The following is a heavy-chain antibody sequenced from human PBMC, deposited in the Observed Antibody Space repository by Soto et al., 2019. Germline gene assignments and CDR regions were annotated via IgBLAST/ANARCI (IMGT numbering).Heavy chain of an antibody. D-gene: IGHD3-10*01. CDR3: ARDPGGARGFDF. CDR1: GYPFTVFG. V-gene: IGHV1-18*01. CDR2: MSPYNGHT. Sequence: QVQLMQSGPEVKKPGASVKVSCKASGYPFTVFGISWVRQAPGQGLEWMGWMSPYNGHTNYAQKLQGRVTMTPDTSTSTAYMELRSLRSDDTAVYYCARDPGGARGFDFWGQGTLFTVSS. J-gene: IGHJ5*01.